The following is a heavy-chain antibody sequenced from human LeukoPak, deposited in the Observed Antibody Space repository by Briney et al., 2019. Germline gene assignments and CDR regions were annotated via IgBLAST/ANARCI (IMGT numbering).Heavy chain of an antibody. J-gene: IGHJ5*02. V-gene: IGHV1-2*02. CDR2: INPNSGGT. CDR1: GYTFTGYY. D-gene: IGHD3-10*01. Sequence: ASVKDSCKASGYTFTGYYMHWVRQAPGQGLEWMGWINPNSGGTNYAQKFQGRVTMTRDTSISTAYMELSRLRSDDTAVYYCAREMVRGVRNWFDPWGQGTLVTVSS. CDR3: AREMVRGVRNWFDP.